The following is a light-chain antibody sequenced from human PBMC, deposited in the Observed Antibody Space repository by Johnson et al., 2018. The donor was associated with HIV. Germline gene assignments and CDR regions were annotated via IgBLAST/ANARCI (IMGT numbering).Light chain of an antibody. J-gene: IGLJ1*01. CDR3: GTWDSSLSAYV. CDR1: SSNIGNNY. CDR2: ENN. Sequence: QSVLTQPPSVSAAPGQKVTISCSGSSSNIGNNYVSWYQQLPGTAPKLLIYENNKRPSGIPDRFSGSKSGTSATLGITGLQTGDEADYYCGTWDSSLSAYVVGTVTYVTVL. V-gene: IGLV1-51*02.